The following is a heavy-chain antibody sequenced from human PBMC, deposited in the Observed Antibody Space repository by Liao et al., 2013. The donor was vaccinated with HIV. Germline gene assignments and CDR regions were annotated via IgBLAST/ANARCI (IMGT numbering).Heavy chain of an antibody. V-gene: IGHV4-4*07. D-gene: IGHD1-14*01. J-gene: IGHJ4*02. CDR3: ARILRPEVAVALDY. Sequence: QVQLQESGPGLVKPSETLSLTCAVSGGSINNHYWNWIRQPAGRGLEWIGRIYTSGNTNYNPSLKSRVTMSVDTSKNQFSLKLTSLTAADTAVYYCARILRPEVAVALDYWGQGSLVTVSS. CDR2: IYTSGNT. CDR1: GGSINNHY.